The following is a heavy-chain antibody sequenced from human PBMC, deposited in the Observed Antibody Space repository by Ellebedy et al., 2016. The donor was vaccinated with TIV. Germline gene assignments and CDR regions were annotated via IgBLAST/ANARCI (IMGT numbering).Heavy chain of an antibody. CDR2: IIPIFGTA. J-gene: IGHJ6*02. V-gene: IGHV1-69*13. CDR1: GGTFSSYA. CDR3: ARGSGHYYYYYGMDV. Sequence: SVKVSXXASGGTFSSYAISWVRQAPGQGFEWMGGIIPIFGTANYAQKFQGRVTITADESTSTAYMELSSLRSEDTAVYYCARGSGHYYYYYGMDVWGQGTTVTVSS.